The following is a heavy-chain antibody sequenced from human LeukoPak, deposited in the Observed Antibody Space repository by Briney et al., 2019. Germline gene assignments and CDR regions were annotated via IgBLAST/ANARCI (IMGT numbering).Heavy chain of an antibody. CDR3: ARGGVASLDY. V-gene: IGHV3-74*01. J-gene: IGHJ4*02. CDR1: GFTSSTYG. CDR2: INDVSGS. Sequence: PGGSWSPSCPPFGFTSSTYGMNWVRKFPGKGLLWVSRINDVSGSTYADSVKGRFTISRDNAKNMLYLQMNSLRAEDTAVYYCARGGVASLDYWGQGTLVTVSS. D-gene: IGHD3-3*01.